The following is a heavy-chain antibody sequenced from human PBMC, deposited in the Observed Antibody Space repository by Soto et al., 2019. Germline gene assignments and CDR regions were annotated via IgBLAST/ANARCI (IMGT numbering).Heavy chain of an antibody. CDR1: GGTFSSYA. CDR3: ARGLRYCSSTSCLYWFDP. D-gene: IGHD2-2*01. Sequence: GASVKVSCKASGGTFSSYAISWVRQAPGQGLEWMGGIIPIFGTANYAQKFQGRVTITADESMSTAYMELSSLRSEDTAVYYCARGLRYCSSTSCLYWFDPWGQGTLVTVSS. J-gene: IGHJ5*02. CDR2: IIPIFGTA. V-gene: IGHV1-69*13.